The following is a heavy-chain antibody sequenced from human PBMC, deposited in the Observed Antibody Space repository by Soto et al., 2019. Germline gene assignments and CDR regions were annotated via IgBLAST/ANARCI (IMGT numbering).Heavy chain of an antibody. V-gene: IGHV4-4*03. J-gene: IGHJ4*02. CDR1: SGSISSSNW. D-gene: IGHD3-3*01. Sequence: QVQLQDSGPGLVKPPGTLSLTCAVSSGSISSSNWWSWVRQPPGKGLEWIGEIYQSGSTNYNPPLKSRVTISGDKSKNQCSLKRSSVTAADTAVYYCARIAPAYYDVWSGHFDYWGQGTLVTVSS. CDR3: ARIAPAYYDVWSGHFDY. CDR2: IYQSGST.